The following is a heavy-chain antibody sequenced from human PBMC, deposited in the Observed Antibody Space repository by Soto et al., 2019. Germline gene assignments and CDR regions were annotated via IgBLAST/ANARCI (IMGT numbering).Heavy chain of an antibody. CDR1: GGSISSGGYS. V-gene: IGHV4-30-2*01. D-gene: IGHD3-22*01. Sequence: SETLSLTCAVSGGSISSGGYSWSWIRQPPGKGLEWIGYIYHSGSTYYNPSLKSRVTISVDRSKNQFSLKLSSVTAADTAVYYCASQYYYDSSGYYQGAYSFDYWGQGTLVTVSS. J-gene: IGHJ4*02. CDR2: IYHSGST. CDR3: ASQYYYDSSGYYQGAYSFDY.